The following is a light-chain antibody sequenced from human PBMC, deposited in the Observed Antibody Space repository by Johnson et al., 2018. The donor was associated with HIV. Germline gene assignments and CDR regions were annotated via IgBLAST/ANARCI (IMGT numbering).Light chain of an antibody. Sequence: QSVLTQPPSVSAAPGQKVIISCSGSSSNIGKNYVSWYQQVPGTAPKLLIYENNKRPSGIPDRFSGSKSGTSATLGITGLQTGDEADYYCGTWASSLSAGVFGTGAKVTVL. CDR2: ENN. CDR3: GTWASSLSAGV. CDR1: SSNIGKNY. J-gene: IGLJ1*01. V-gene: IGLV1-51*02.